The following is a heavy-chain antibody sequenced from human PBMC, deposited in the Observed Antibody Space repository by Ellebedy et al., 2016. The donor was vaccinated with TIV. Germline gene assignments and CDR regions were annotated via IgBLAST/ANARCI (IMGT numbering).Heavy chain of an antibody. CDR1: GFSFSSYW. CDR3: ATDGSYGDYLSPAHAFEI. CDR2: INQGGSER. D-gene: IGHD4-17*01. Sequence: GGSLRLSCVGSGFSFSSYWMSWVRQAPGKGLEWVANINQGGSERHSVDSVKGRFTISRDNAKNSLYLEMNSLRAEDTAVYYCATDGSYGDYLSPAHAFEIWGQGTVVAVSS. J-gene: IGHJ3*02. V-gene: IGHV3-7*01.